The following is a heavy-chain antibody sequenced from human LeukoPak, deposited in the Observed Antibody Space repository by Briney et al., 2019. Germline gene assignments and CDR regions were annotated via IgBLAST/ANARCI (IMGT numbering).Heavy chain of an antibody. CDR1: GYSFTTYW. J-gene: IGHJ5*02. CDR3: ARTSHESVLYWSDP. V-gene: IGHV1-18*04. CDR2: ISGYNGNT. Sequence: GESLKISCKGSGYSFTTYWITWVRQMPGKGLEWMGWISGYNGNTNYAQKFQGRVTMTTDTSTSTAYMELRSLRSDDTAVYYCARTSHESVLYWSDPWGQGTLVNVSS. D-gene: IGHD3-16*01.